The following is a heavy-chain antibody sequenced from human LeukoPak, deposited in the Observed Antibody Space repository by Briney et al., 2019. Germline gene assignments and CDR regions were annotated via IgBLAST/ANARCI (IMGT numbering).Heavy chain of an antibody. CDR1: GFTFSRSW. V-gene: IGHV3-7*01. CDR3: ATNSYYYGMAV. J-gene: IGHJ6*02. CDR2: KKQDRSEK. Sequence: GSLRLSCVASGFTFSRSWMSWVRRAPGKGLEWVGNKKQDRSEKYYVDSVKGRLTISRDNAKNSLYLQMNSLRAEDTAVYYCATNSYYYGMAVWGQGTTVTVSS.